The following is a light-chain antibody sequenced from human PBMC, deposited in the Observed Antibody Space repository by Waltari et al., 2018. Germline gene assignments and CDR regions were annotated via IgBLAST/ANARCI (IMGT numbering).Light chain of an antibody. CDR3: QSYDGINWM. V-gene: IGLV6-57*03. CDR2: EDY. J-gene: IGLJ3*02. Sequence: MLTQPHSVSESPGKTVTISCTRSSGSIASNYVQWFQQRPGSAPTTVIYEDYQRPSGVPDRFSGSIDSSSNSASLTISGLKTEDEADYYCQSYDGINWMFGGGTKLTVL. CDR1: SGSIASNY.